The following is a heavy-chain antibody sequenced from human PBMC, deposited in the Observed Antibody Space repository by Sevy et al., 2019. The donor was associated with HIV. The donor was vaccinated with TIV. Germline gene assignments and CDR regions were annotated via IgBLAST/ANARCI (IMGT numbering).Heavy chain of an antibody. Sequence: GSLRLSCAASGLTFSSYWMTWVRQAPGKGLEWVATINQGGSQEYYVDSVKGRFTISRDNAKNSLYLQINNLRDEDTAVYYCATILPAGVPAEYFQHWGQGTLVTVSS. CDR1: GLTFSSYW. J-gene: IGHJ1*01. CDR3: ATILPAGVPAEYFQH. CDR2: INQGGSQE. D-gene: IGHD2-2*01. V-gene: IGHV3-7*01.